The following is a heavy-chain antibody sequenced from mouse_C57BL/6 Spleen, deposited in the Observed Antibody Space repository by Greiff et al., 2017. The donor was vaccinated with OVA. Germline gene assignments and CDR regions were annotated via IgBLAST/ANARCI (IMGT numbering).Heavy chain of an antibody. CDR2: IHPNSGST. Sequence: QVQLQQPGAELVKPGASVKLSCKASGYTFTSYWMHWVKQRPGQGLEWIGMIHPNSGSTNYNEKFKSKATLTVDKSSSTAYMQLSSLTSEDSAVYYCATVSSGYFCAYWGQGTLVTVSA. J-gene: IGHJ3*01. D-gene: IGHD3-2*02. CDR1: GYTFTSYW. V-gene: IGHV1-64*01. CDR3: ATVSSGYFCAY.